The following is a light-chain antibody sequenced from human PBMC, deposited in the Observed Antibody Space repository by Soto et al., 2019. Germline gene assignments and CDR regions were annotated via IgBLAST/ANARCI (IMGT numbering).Light chain of an antibody. CDR1: QSISSY. CDR2: GAV. V-gene: IGKV1-39*01. Sequence: DIQMTQSPSSLSASVGGRVTVTCRASQSISSYLNWYQQKPGKAPKLLIYGAVNLQSGVPSRFSGSGSVTDFTLTISSLQPEDFATYYCQQSYSSPRTFGGGTNVEIK. J-gene: IGKJ4*01. CDR3: QQSYSSPRT.